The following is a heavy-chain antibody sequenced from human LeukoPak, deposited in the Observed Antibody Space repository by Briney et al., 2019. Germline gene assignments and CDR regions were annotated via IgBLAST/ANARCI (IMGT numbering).Heavy chain of an antibody. V-gene: IGHV3-7*01. D-gene: IGHD2-2*02. CDR3: ARRAYCSSTSCYRGYYYYYMDV. CDR1: GFTFSSYW. CDR2: IKQDGSEK. J-gene: IGHJ6*03. Sequence: GGSLRLSCAASGFTFSSYWMSWVRQAPGEGLEWVASIKQDGSEKYYVDSVKGRFTISRDNAKNSLYLQMNSLRAEDTAVYYCARRAYCSSTSCYRGYYYYYMDVWGKGTTVTVSS.